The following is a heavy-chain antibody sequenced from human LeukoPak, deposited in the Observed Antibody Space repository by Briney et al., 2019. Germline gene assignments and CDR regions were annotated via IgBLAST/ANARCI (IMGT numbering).Heavy chain of an antibody. J-gene: IGHJ6*03. V-gene: IGHV4-39*01. CDR1: GGSISSSSYY. CDR2: IYYSGST. CDR3: ARVYSSSYLYYYYYYMDV. D-gene: IGHD6-6*01. Sequence: PSETLSLTCTVSGGSISSSSYYWGWIRQPPGKGLEWIGSIYYSGSTYYNPSLKSRVTISVDTSKNQFSLKLSSVTAADTAVYYCARVYSSSYLYYYYYYMDVWGKGTTVTVSS.